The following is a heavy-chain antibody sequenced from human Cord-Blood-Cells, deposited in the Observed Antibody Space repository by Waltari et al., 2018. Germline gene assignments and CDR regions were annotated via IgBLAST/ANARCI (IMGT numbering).Heavy chain of an antibody. CDR1: GFTFSTYT. Sequence: EVQLVESGGGLVTPGGSLSLSCAASGFTFSTYTLNWGRQAPGKGLGWVSSISSSSSYIYYADSVKGRFTISRDNAKNSLYLQMNSLRAEDTAVYYCARDSGDYVWGSYCYFDYWGQGTLVTVSS. V-gene: IGHV3-21*01. CDR3: ARDSGDYVWGSYCYFDY. D-gene: IGHD3-16*01. CDR2: ISSSSSYI. J-gene: IGHJ4*02.